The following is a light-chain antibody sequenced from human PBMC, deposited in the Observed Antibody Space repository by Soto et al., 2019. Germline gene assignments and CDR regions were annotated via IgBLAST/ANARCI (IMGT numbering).Light chain of an antibody. Sequence: EIVLTQSPATLSLSPGERATLSCRASQSVSSYLAWYQQKPGQAPRLLIYDASNRATGIPARFSGSGSGTDFTLTTSSLEPEDFAVYYCQRRSNWPLTFGGGTKVDIK. CDR1: QSVSSY. J-gene: IGKJ4*01. CDR2: DAS. CDR3: QRRSNWPLT. V-gene: IGKV3-11*01.